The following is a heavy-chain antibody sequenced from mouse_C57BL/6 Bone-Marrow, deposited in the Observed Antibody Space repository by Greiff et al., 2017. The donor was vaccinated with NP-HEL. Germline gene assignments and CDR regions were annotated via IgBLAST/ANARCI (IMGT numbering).Heavy chain of an antibody. D-gene: IGHD2-10*02. Sequence: VQLVESGAELARPGASVKLSCKASGYTFTSYGISWVKQRTGQGLEWIGEIYPRSGNTYYNEKFKGKATLTADKSSSTAYMELRSLTSEDSAVYFCARFEGYDAMDYWGQGTSVTVSS. V-gene: IGHV1-81*01. CDR3: ARFEGYDAMDY. J-gene: IGHJ4*01. CDR1: GYTFTSYG. CDR2: IYPRSGNT.